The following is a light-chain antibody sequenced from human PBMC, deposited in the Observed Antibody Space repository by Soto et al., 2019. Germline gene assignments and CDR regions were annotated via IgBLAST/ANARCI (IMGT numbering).Light chain of an antibody. CDR1: SSDAGGYNY. V-gene: IGLV2-14*01. J-gene: IGLJ1*01. CDR2: DVS. Sequence: QSALTQPASVSGSPGQSITISCTGTSSDAGGYNYVSWYQQHPGKAPKLMIYDVSNRPSGVSNRFSGSKSGNTASLTISGLQAEDEDDYYCSSYTSSSTLLYVFGTGTKLTVL. CDR3: SSYTSSSTLLYV.